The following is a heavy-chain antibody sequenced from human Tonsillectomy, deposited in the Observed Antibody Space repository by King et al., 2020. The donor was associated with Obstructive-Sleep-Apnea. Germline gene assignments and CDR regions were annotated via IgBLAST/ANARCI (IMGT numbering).Heavy chain of an antibody. D-gene: IGHD6-13*01. CDR3: NTKVWQQLVLVAEY. Sequence: VQLVESGGGLVKPGGSLRLSCAASGFTFSNAWMSWVRHAPGKGLEWVGRIRSKTDGGTTDYAAPVKGRFTISRDDSNNTMFLQMNSLKTEDTAVYYCNTKVWQQLVLVAEYWGQGTLVTVSS. CDR2: IRSKTDGGTT. CDR1: GFTFSNAW. J-gene: IGHJ4*02. V-gene: IGHV3-15*01.